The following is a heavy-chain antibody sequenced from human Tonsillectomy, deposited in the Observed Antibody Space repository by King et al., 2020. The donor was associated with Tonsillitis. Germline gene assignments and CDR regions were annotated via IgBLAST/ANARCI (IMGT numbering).Heavy chain of an antibody. CDR2: ISGSGGST. Sequence: QLVQSGGGLVQPGGSLRLSCAASGFTFSSYAMSWVRQAPGKGLEWVSAISGSGGSTYYADSVKGRFTISRDNSKNTLYLQMNSLRAEDTAVYYCAKDYYDSSGYYGAQADYWGQGTLVTVSS. J-gene: IGHJ4*02. CDR3: AKDYYDSSGYYGAQADY. CDR1: GFTFSSYA. V-gene: IGHV3-23*04. D-gene: IGHD3-22*01.